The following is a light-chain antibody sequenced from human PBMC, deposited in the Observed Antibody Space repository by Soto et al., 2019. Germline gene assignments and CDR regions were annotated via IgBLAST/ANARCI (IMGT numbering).Light chain of an antibody. V-gene: IGLV3-21*04. CDR3: QVWDIMTDNYV. CDR2: YDS. J-gene: IGLJ1*01. CDR1: NIGDKR. Sequence: LTQPPSVSVAPEKTATITCGGDNIGDKRVHWYRQKPGQAPVLLISYDSDRPSGIPERFSGSNSGNTATLTISRVEAGDEADYYCQVWDIMTDNYVFGGGTKLTVL.